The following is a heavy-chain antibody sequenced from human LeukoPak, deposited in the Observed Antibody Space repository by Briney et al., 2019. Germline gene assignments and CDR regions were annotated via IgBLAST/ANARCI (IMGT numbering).Heavy chain of an antibody. CDR3: AKSISGRYDYYGMDV. CDR1: GFTFSIYA. Sequence: PGGSLRLSCAASGFTFSIYAMSWVRQAPGKGLEWVSAISGSGGSTYYADSVKGRFTISRDNSKNTLCLQMNSLRAEDTAVYYCAKSISGRYDYYGMDVWGQGTTVTVSS. D-gene: IGHD6-25*01. V-gene: IGHV3-23*01. J-gene: IGHJ6*02. CDR2: ISGSGGST.